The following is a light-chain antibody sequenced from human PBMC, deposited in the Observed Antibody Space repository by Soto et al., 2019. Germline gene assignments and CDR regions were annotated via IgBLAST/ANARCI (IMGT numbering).Light chain of an antibody. CDR1: QSVLYNSDNXXY. J-gene: IGKJ4*01. CDR3: QQYYTTLT. Sequence: DIVMTQSPXSLAVSLGERATINCKSSQSVLYNSDNXXYLAWYQQKPGQPPKLLIYWASTRDSGVPDRFSGSGSGADFTLTISSLQAEDVAVYYCQQYYTTLTFGGGTKVEIK. V-gene: IGKV4-1*01. CDR2: WAS.